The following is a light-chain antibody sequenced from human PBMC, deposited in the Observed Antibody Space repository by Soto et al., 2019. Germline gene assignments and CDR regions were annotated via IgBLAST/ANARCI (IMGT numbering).Light chain of an antibody. CDR3: QQHNSSPWM. V-gene: IGKV1-5*03. CDR1: QTIISW. J-gene: IGKJ1*01. CDR2: KAS. Sequence: DIQMTQSPSTLSGSGGDRVTITCRASQTIISWLAWYQQKPGKAPKLLIYKASTLKSGVPSRFSGSGSGTDFTLTISRLEPEDSAMYYCQQHNSSPWMFGQGTKVDI.